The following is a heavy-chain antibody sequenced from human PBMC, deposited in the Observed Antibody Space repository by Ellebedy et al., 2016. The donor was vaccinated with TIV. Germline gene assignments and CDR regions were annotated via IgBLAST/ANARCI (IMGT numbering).Heavy chain of an antibody. D-gene: IGHD3-22*01. CDR3: ARDLRSHDSRHDAFDI. CDR1: EFTVSSNY. V-gene: IGHV3-66*01. J-gene: IGHJ3*02. Sequence: PGGSLRLSCAASEFTVSSNYMSWVRQAPGKGLEWVSVIYSGGSTYYADSVKGRFTISRDNSKNTLYLQMNSLRAEDTAVYYCARDLRSHDSRHDAFDIWGQGTMVTVSS. CDR2: IYSGGST.